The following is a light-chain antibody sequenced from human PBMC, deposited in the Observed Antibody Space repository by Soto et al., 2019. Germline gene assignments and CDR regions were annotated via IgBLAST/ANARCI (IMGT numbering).Light chain of an antibody. Sequence: QSALTQPASVSGSPGQSITISCTGTSNDVGGFNYVSWYQQHPGKAPKLMIYDDSNRPSGVSNRFSGSKSGNTASLTISGLQAEDEADYYCSSYTSSSTLYVFGTGTKLTVL. CDR3: SSYTSSSTLYV. CDR1: SNDVGGFNY. J-gene: IGLJ1*01. V-gene: IGLV2-14*01. CDR2: DDS.